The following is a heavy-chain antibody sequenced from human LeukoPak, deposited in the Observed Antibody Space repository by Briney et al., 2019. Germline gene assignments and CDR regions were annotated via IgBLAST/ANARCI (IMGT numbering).Heavy chain of an antibody. CDR3: ARESWGTGTIGY. Sequence: SVKVSCKASGGTFSSYAISWVRQAPGQGLEWMGGIIPIFGTANYAQRFQGRVTITADESTSTAYMELSSLRSEDTAVYYCARESWGTGTIGYWGQGTLVTVSS. CDR2: IIPIFGTA. V-gene: IGHV1-69*01. J-gene: IGHJ4*02. CDR1: GGTFSSYA. D-gene: IGHD1-1*01.